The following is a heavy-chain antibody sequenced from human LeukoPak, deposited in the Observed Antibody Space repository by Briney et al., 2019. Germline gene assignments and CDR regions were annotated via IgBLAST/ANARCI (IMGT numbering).Heavy chain of an antibody. Sequence: PSETLSLTCAVYGGSFSGYYWNWIRQPPGKGLEWIGYIYHSGSTYYNPSLKSRVTISVDRSKNQFSLKLSSVTAADTAVYYCASYYYDSSGFDYWGQGTLVTVSS. CDR3: ASYYYDSSGFDY. CDR2: IYHSGST. V-gene: IGHV4-34*01. D-gene: IGHD3-22*01. J-gene: IGHJ4*02. CDR1: GGSFSGYY.